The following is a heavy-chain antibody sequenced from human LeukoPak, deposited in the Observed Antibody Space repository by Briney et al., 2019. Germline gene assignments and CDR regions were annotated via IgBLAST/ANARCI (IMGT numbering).Heavy chain of an antibody. J-gene: IGHJ6*03. CDR3: ALHCSSTSCRPADYYYYYYMDV. CDR1: GGTFSSYA. D-gene: IGHD2-2*01. CDR2: INPIFGTA. Sequence: GASVKVSCKASGGTFSSYAISWVRQAPGQGLEWMGGINPIFGTANYAQKFQGRVTITADESTSTAYMELSSLRSEDTAVYYCALHCSSTSCRPADYYYYYYMDVWGKGTTVTISS. V-gene: IGHV1-69*13.